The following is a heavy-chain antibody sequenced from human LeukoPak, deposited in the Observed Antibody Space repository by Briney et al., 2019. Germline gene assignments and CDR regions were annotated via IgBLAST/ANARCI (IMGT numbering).Heavy chain of an antibody. Sequence: SETLSLTCAVYGGSFSGYYWSWIRQPPGKGLEWIGYIYYSGSTNYNPSLNSRVTISVDTSKNQFSLKLSSVTAADTAVYYCASLSSGVVSYGDYPDYWGQGTLVTVSS. CDR2: IYYSGST. J-gene: IGHJ4*02. CDR3: ASLSSGVVSYGDYPDY. D-gene: IGHD4-17*01. CDR1: GGSFSGYY. V-gene: IGHV4-59*08.